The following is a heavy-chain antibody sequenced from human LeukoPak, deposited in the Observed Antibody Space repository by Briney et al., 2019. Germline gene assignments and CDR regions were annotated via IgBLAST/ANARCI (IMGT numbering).Heavy chain of an antibody. Sequence: PGGSLRLSCAASGFTFSSYWMHWVRQAPGKGLVWVSRINSDGSSTSYADSVKGRFTISRDNAKNTLYLQMNGLRAEDTAVYYCARGHKFSGSYPGMDVWGQGTTVTVSS. J-gene: IGHJ6*02. CDR1: GFTFSSYW. V-gene: IGHV3-74*01. D-gene: IGHD1-26*01. CDR2: INSDGSST. CDR3: ARGHKFSGSYPGMDV.